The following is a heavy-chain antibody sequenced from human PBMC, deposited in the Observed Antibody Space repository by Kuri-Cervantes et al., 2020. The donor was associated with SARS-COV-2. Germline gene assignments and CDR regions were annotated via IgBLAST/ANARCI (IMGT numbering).Heavy chain of an antibody. CDR1: GFTFSGHW. CDR3: VRDGDHWNFDY. D-gene: IGHD1-1*01. Sequence: GGSLRLSCAASGFTFSGHWIHWVRRAPGKGLVWVSRINPDGSYPNNADSVKGRFTLSRDNAKNMLFLQMNSLRAEDTAVYYCVRDGDHWNFDYWGQGTLVTVSS. CDR2: INPDGSYP. V-gene: IGHV3-74*01. J-gene: IGHJ4*02.